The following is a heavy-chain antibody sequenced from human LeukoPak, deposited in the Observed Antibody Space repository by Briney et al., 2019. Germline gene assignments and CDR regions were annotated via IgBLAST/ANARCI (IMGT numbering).Heavy chain of an antibody. V-gene: IGHV3-53*01. Sequence: GGSLRLSCAASGFSVSYYYMSWVRQAPGRGLEWVSALSSGDNTHYADSVNGRFTISRDNSKNTLYLQLNSRRAEDTAVYYCARRYCSTCPTGHAFDLWGQGTMVTVSS. J-gene: IGHJ3*01. D-gene: IGHD2-2*01. CDR1: GFSVSYYY. CDR3: ARRYCSTCPTGHAFDL. CDR2: LSSGDNT.